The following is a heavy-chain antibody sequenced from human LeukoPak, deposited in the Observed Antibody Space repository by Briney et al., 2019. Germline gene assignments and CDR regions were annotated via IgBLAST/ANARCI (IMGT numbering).Heavy chain of an antibody. J-gene: IGHJ3*02. Sequence: SETLSLTCAVSGGSISSSNWWSWVRQPPGKGLEWIGEIYHSGSTNYNPSRKSRVTISVDKSKNQFSLKLSSVTAADTAVYYCARSRGAVAGWSFDIWGQGTVVTVSS. CDR3: ARSRGAVAGWSFDI. CDR1: GGSISSSNW. D-gene: IGHD6-19*01. V-gene: IGHV4-4*02. CDR2: IYHSGST.